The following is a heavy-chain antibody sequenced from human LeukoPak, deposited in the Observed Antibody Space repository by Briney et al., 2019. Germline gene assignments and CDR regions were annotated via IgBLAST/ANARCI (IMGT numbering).Heavy chain of an antibody. CDR1: RFTFSDYY. Sequence: GGSLRLSCAASRFTFSDYYMSWIRQAPGKGLEWVSYISSSGSTQYYADSVKGRFTISRDNAKNSLYLQMNSLRAEDTAVYYCAREGEHCSGTSCYTLHYYYYYMDVWGKGTTVTVSS. CDR2: ISSSGSTQ. J-gene: IGHJ6*03. CDR3: AREGEHCSGTSCYTLHYYYYYMDV. V-gene: IGHV3-11*04. D-gene: IGHD2-2*02.